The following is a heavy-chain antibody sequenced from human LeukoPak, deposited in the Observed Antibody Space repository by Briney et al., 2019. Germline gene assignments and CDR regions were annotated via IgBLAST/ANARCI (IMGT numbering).Heavy chain of an antibody. CDR1: GVSISSSNSY. D-gene: IGHD3-10*01. J-gene: IGHJ5*02. Sequence: SETLSLTCTVSGVSISSSNSYWGWIRQPPGKGLEWIGSIYYSGNTYYNASLKSQVSISIDTSKNQFSLKLTSVTAADTAFYYCARGNDYYGSGRPSYFDPWGQGTLVIVSS. CDR3: ARGNDYYGSGRPSYFDP. V-gene: IGHV4-39*07. CDR2: IYYSGNT.